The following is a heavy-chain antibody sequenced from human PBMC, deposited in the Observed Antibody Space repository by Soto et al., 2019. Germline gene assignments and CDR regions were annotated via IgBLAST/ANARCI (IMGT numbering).Heavy chain of an antibody. CDR3: ARQAPTALDI. J-gene: IGHJ3*02. V-gene: IGHV3-48*02. CDR2: ISSSSSTI. Sequence: APGKELEWVSYISSSSSTIYYADSVKGRFTISRDNAKNSLYLQMNSLRDEDTAVYYCARQAPTALDIWGQGTMVTVSS.